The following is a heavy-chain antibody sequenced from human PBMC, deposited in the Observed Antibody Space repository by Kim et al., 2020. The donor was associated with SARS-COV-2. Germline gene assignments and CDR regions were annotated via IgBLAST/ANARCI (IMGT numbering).Heavy chain of an antibody. D-gene: IGHD2-15*01. CDR3: ARLGYCSGGGCYFEY. Sequence: NPSLKSRVTISLDPSKNQFSLKLSSVTAADTAVYYCARLGYCSGGGCYFEYWGQGTLVTVSS. J-gene: IGHJ4*02. V-gene: IGHV4-59*01.